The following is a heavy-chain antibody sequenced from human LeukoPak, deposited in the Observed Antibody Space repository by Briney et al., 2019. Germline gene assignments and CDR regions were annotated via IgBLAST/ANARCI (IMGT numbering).Heavy chain of an antibody. CDR3: ARSGYYDSSWSFDY. J-gene: IGHJ4*02. CDR1: GYTFTSYG. V-gene: IGHV1-18*01. D-gene: IGHD3-22*01. Sequence: ASVKVSCKASGYTFTSYGISWVRQPPGQGLEWMAWISAYNGNTNYAQKLQGRVTMTTDTSTSTAYMELRSLRSDDTAVYYCARSGYYDSSWSFDYWGQGTLVTVSS. CDR2: ISAYNGNT.